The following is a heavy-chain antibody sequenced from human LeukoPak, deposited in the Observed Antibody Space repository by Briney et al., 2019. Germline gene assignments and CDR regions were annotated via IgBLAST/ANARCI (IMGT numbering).Heavy chain of an antibody. D-gene: IGHD5-12*01. CDR2: INHSGST. J-gene: IGHJ4*02. CDR3: AGGRLRFPQTR. CDR1: GGSLSGYY. V-gene: IGHV4-34*01. Sequence: SETLSLTCAVYGGSLSGYYWSWIRQPPGKGLEWIGEINHSGSTNYNPSLKSRVTISVDTSKNQFSLKLSSVTAADTAVYYCAGGRLRFPQTRWGQGTLVTVSS.